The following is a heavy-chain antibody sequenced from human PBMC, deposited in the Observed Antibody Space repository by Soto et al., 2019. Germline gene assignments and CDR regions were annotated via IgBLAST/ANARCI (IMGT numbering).Heavy chain of an antibody. CDR3: ARDLGSMLREAMSDSWFDP. D-gene: IGHD3-10*01. Sequence: QVQLQESGPGLVKPSGTLSLTCAVSGASISSSSNWWSWVRQPPGKGLEWIGEIYHSGSINYNPSLKSRVIISMDKSKNQLSLDLRFVAAADTAVYYCARDLGSMLREAMSDSWFDPWGQGILVTVSS. CDR1: GASISSSSNW. CDR2: IYHSGSI. V-gene: IGHV4-4*02. J-gene: IGHJ5*02.